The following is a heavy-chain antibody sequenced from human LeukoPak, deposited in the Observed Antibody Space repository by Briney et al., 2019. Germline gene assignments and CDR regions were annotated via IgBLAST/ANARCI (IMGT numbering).Heavy chain of an antibody. CDR2: ISSSSSYI. CDR3: ARVLGGGRFDY. J-gene: IGHJ4*02. CDR1: GFTFSSYG. D-gene: IGHD2-15*01. V-gene: IGHV3-21*01. Sequence: GGSLRLSCAASGFTFSSYGMHWVRQAPGKGLEWVSSISSSSSYIYYADSVKGRFTISRDNAKNSLYLQMNSLRAEDTAVYYCARVLGGGRFDYWGQGTLVTVSS.